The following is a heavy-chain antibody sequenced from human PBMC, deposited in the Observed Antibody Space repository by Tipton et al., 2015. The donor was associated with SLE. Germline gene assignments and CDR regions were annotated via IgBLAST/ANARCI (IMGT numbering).Heavy chain of an antibody. CDR2: INHSGST. Sequence: TLSLTCAVYGVSFSGYYWSWIRQPPGKGLEWIGEINHSGSTNYNPSLKSRVTISEDTSKNQFSLKLSSVTAADTAVYYCARGRGYADYWGQGTLVTVSS. CDR1: GVSFSGYY. CDR3: ARGRGYADY. V-gene: IGHV4-34*01. J-gene: IGHJ4*02. D-gene: IGHD1-1*01.